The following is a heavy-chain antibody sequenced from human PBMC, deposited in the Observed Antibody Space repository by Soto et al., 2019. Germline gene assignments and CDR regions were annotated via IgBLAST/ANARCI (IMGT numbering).Heavy chain of an antibody. CDR1: GYTFTTYD. CDR3: ARDPYNVLMVNAPNLYGMDV. D-gene: IGHD2-8*01. V-gene: IGHV1-18*01. CDR2: ISTYNGDT. Sequence: QVQLVQSGAEVKKPGASVKVSCKASGYTFTTYDISWVRQAPGQGLEWMGRISTYNGDTNYPQSLQGRLTMTTDTSTNTADMELRSLRSDDTAVYYCARDPYNVLMVNAPNLYGMDVWGQGTTVTVSS. J-gene: IGHJ6*02.